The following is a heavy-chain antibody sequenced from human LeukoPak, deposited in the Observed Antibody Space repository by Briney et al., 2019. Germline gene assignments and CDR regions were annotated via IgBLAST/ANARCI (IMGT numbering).Heavy chain of an antibody. CDR3: ARDYHESSGINCFDP. J-gene: IGHJ5*02. Sequence: SETLSLTCTVSGGSISNYYWTWIRQPAGKGLEWIGRIHTSGSTNYNPSLKSRVTLSLDTSTNQFSLKLYSVTAADTAVYYCARDYHESSGINCFDPWGQGTLVTVSS. V-gene: IGHV4-4*07. CDR1: GGSISNYY. D-gene: IGHD3-22*01. CDR2: IHTSGST.